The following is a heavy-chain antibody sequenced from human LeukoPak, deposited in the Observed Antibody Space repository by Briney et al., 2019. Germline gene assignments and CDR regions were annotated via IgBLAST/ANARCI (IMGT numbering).Heavy chain of an antibody. Sequence: GESLKISCKGSGYRFTSYWIGWVRQMPGKGLEWMGIIYPGDSDTRHRPSFQRQVTISADKSISTAYLQWSSLKASDTAMYYCARHETYYYGSGSYLSYYYYYMDVWGKGTTVTVPS. CDR2: IYPGDSDT. CDR3: ARHETYYYGSGSYLSYYYYYMDV. D-gene: IGHD3-10*01. J-gene: IGHJ6*03. V-gene: IGHV5-51*01. CDR1: GYRFTSYW.